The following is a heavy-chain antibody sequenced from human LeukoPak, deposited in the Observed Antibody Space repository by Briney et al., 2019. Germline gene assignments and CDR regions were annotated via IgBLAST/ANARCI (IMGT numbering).Heavy chain of an antibody. V-gene: IGHV1-18*01. CDR2: ISAHNGYT. J-gene: IGHJ4*02. CDR3: ARMSVVGAIFDY. D-gene: IGHD1-26*01. Sequence: ASVKVSCKASGYTFTSYGISCVRQAPGQGLEWMGWISAHNGYTKYAQKVQGRVSLTTDTSTSTAYMEVRSLRSDDTAVYYCARMSVVGAIFDYWGQGTLVTVSS. CDR1: GYTFTSYG.